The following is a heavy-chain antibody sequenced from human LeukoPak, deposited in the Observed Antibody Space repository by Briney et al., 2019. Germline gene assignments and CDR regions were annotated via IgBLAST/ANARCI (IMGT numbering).Heavy chain of an antibody. V-gene: IGHV1-2*02. CDR2: ISAYNGNT. CDR1: GYTFTGYY. Sequence: ASVKVSCKASGYTFTGYYMHWVRQAPGQGLEWMGWISAYNGNTNYAQKFQGRVTMTRDTSISTAYMELSRLRSDDTAVYYCARGYSNHYYYYYYMDVWGKGTTVTVSS. CDR3: ARGYSNHYYYYYYMDV. J-gene: IGHJ6*03. D-gene: IGHD4-11*01.